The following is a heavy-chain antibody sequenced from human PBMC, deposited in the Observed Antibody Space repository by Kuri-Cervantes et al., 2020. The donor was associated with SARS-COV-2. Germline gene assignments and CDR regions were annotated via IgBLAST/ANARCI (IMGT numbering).Heavy chain of an antibody. V-gene: IGHV4-39*07. D-gene: IGHD2-15*01. CDR1: GGSISSSSYY. CDR2: IYYSGST. J-gene: IGHJ3*02. CDR3: AREGGSRYHDAFDI. Sequence: SETLSLTCTVSGGSISSSSYYWGWIRQPPGKGLEWIGSIYYSGSTYYNPSLKSRVTISVDTSKNQFSLKLSSVTAADTAVYYCAREGGSRYHDAFDIWGQGTMVTGSS.